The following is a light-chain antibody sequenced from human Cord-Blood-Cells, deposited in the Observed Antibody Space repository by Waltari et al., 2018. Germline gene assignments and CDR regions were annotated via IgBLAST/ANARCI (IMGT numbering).Light chain of an antibody. V-gene: IGKV3-11*01. J-gene: IGKJ4*01. CDR2: DAS. Sequence: EIVLTQSPATLSLSPGERATHSCSANQSFSSYLAWYQQKPGQSPRLLIYDASNRATGIPARFSGSGSGTDFTLTISSLDPEDFAVYYCQQRSNWPLTFGGGTKVEIK. CDR3: QQRSNWPLT. CDR1: QSFSSY.